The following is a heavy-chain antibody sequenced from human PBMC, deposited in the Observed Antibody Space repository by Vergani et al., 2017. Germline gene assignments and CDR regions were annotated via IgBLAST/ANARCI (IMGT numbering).Heavy chain of an antibody. CDR2: IYYSGST. Sequence: GLVQPGESLRLSCTAAGFMFTSNWMSWVRQAPGKGLEWIGSIYYSGSTYYNPSLESRVTMSVDTSKSQFSLKLSSVTAADTAVYYCTRHWAVVAANNWFDPWGQGTLVTVSS. CDR3: TRHWAVVAANNWFDP. D-gene: IGHD2-15*01. CDR1: GFMFTSNW. J-gene: IGHJ5*02. V-gene: IGHV4-39*01.